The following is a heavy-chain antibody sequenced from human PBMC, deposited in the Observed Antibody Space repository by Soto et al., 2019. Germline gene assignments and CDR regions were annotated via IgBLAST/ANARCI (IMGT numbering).Heavy chain of an antibody. D-gene: IGHD3-10*01. Sequence: GASVKVSCKVSGYTLTELSMHWVRQAPGKGLEWMGGFDPEDGETIYAQKFQGRVTMTEDTSTDTAYMELSSLRSEDTAVYYCATEHYYGSGAQINNFDYWGQGTLVTVSS. J-gene: IGHJ4*02. CDR3: ATEHYYGSGAQINNFDY. CDR1: GYTLTELS. V-gene: IGHV1-24*01. CDR2: FDPEDGET.